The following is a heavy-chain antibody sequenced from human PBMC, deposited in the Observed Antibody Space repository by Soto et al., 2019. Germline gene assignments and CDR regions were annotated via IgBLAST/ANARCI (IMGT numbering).Heavy chain of an antibody. CDR3: ARGSLGYCTNGVCYTFFRFDY. CDR1: GLSFSGYY. V-gene: IGHV4-34*01. J-gene: IGHJ4*02. CDR2: INHSGST. D-gene: IGHD2-8*01. Sequence: TSETLSLTCAVYGLSFSGYYWILLRQPPGKGLEWIGEINHSGSTNYNPSLKSRVTISVDTSKNQFSLKLSSVTAADTAVYYCARGSLGYCTNGVCYTFFRFDYWGQGTLVTVSS.